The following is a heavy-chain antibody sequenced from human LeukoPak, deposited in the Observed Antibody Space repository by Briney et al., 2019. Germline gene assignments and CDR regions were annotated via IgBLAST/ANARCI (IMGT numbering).Heavy chain of an antibody. V-gene: IGHV7-4-1*02. Sequence: GASVKVSCKASGYTFTSYAMNWVRQAPGQGLEWIGWINPNTGNPTYAQGFTGRFVFSLDTSVSTTYLKISSLKAEDTAVYYCARAYQRLGGLSFPDQWGQGTLVSVSS. CDR3: ARAYQRLGGLSFPDQ. CDR1: GYTFTSYA. J-gene: IGHJ5*02. CDR2: INPNTGNP. D-gene: IGHD3-16*02.